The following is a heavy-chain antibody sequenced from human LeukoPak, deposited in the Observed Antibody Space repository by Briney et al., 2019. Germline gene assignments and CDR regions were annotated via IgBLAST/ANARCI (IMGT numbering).Heavy chain of an antibody. V-gene: IGHV3-23*01. J-gene: IGHJ4*02. CDR3: ASLRLVSGSYSDFDY. CDR1: GFAFTSYA. D-gene: IGHD1-26*01. CDR2: ISPSGGST. Sequence: GGSLRLSCAASGFAFTSYAMSWVRQAPGKGLEWVSAISPSGGSTYYADSVKGRFTISRDNSKNTLYLQMNSLRAEDTAVYYCASLRLVSGSYSDFDYWGQGTLVTVSS.